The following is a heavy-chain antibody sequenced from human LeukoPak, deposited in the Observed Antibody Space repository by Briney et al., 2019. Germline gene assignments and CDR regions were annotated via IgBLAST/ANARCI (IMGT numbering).Heavy chain of an antibody. CDR3: ARQIERTVSEY. CDR2: IYYSGST. J-gene: IGHJ4*02. Sequence: SETLSLTCTVSGGSISSYYWSWIRQPPGKGLEWIGYIYYSGSTNYNPSLKSRVTISVDTSKNQFSLKLSSVTAADTAVYYCARQIERTVSEYWGQGTLVTVSS. D-gene: IGHD1-14*01. V-gene: IGHV4-59*08. CDR1: GGSISSYY.